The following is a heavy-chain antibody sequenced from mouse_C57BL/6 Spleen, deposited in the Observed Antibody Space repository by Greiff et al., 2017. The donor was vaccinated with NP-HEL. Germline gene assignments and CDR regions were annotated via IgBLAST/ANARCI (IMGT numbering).Heavy chain of an antibody. CDR1: GYTFTDYN. CDR3: AKGGRRGNYFDY. D-gene: IGHD2-12*01. V-gene: IGHV1-22*01. J-gene: IGHJ2*01. Sequence: DVQLQESGPELVKPGASVKMSCKASGYTFTDYNMHWVKQSHGKSLEWIGYINPNNGGTSYNQKFKGKATLTVNKSSSTAYMELRSLTSEDSAVYYCAKGGRRGNYFDYWGQGTTLTVSS. CDR2: INPNNGGT.